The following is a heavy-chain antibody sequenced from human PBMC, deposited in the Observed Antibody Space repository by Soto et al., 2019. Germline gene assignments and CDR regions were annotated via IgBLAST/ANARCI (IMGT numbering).Heavy chain of an antibody. V-gene: IGHV1-69*01. CDR2: VIPILGQA. Sequence: QVQLVQSGAEVKKPGSSVKVSCKASGGIFSSYAISWLRQAPGQGLEWMGAVIPILGQAYYAQDLQDRVSITADESPRTTYMELSSLRSEDTAVDVLARVCGIGAPPGTDYWGQGNLVTVSS. D-gene: IGHD6-6*01. CDR1: GGIFSSYA. J-gene: IGHJ4*02. CDR3: ARVCGIGAPPGTDY.